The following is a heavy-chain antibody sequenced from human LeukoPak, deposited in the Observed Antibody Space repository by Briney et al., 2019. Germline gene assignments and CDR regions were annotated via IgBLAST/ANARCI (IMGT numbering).Heavy chain of an antibody. CDR2: IWYDGSNK. CDR3: AKAEPGYDIFDY. CDR1: GFTFSSYG. D-gene: IGHD3-16*01. V-gene: IGHV3-33*06. J-gene: IGHJ4*02. Sequence: PGRSLRLSCAASGFTFSSYGMHWVRQAPGKGLEWVAVIWYDGSNKYYADSVKGRFTISRDNSKNTLYLQMNSLRAEDTAVYYCAKAEPGYDIFDYWGQGTLVTVSS.